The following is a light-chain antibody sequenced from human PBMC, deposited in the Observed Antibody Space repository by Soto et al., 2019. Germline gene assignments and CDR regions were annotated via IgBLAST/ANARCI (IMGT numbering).Light chain of an antibody. V-gene: IGLV1-44*01. CDR3: AAWDDSLHAVV. CDR1: SSNIGGNT. Sequence: QSVLTQPPSASGTPGQRVTISCSGGSSNIGGNTVNWYQQLPRTAPKLLIHTNNQRPSGVPDRFSGSKSGTSASLAISGLQSEDESYYFCAAWDDSLHAVVFGGGTKLTVL. J-gene: IGLJ2*01. CDR2: TNN.